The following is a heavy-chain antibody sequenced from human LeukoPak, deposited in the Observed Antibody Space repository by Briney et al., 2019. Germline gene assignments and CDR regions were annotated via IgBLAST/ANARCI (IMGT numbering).Heavy chain of an antibody. J-gene: IGHJ6*03. V-gene: IGHV3-7*01. CDR2: IKQDGSEK. Sequence: PGGSLRLSCAASGFTFSSYWMSWVRQAPGKGLEWVANIKQDGSEKYYVDSVKGRFTISRDNAKNSLYLQMNSLRAEDTAVYYCARETVDTAMVTGYYYYYMDVWGKGTTVTVSS. CDR1: GFTFSSYW. CDR3: ARETVDTAMVTGYYYYYMDV. D-gene: IGHD5-18*01.